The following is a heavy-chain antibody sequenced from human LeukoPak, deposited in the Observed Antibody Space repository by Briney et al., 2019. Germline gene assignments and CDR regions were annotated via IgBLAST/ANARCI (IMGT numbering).Heavy chain of an antibody. D-gene: IGHD5-12*01. Sequence: GGSLRLSCAASGFTFSTYNMLWARQTPGKGLEWLFYINSGGSAVHYADSVKDRFTFSRDNAKNLLYLQMNSLRAEDTAVYYCARVRSGYADYWGQGTLVTVSS. J-gene: IGHJ4*02. CDR2: INSGGSAV. V-gene: IGHV3-48*01. CDR3: ARVRSGYADY. CDR1: GFTFSTYN.